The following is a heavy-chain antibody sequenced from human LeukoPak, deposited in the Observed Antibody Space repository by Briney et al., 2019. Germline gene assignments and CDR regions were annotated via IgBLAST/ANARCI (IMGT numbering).Heavy chain of an antibody. V-gene: IGHV1-2*02. CDR3: ARAQSLTAPAGTFANS. CDR1: GYTFTGYF. D-gene: IGHD6-13*01. CDR2: INPNSGDT. Sequence: GASVKVSCKASGYTFTGYFLHWVRRAPGQGFEWMGWINPNSGDTSYTQTFQGRVTMTRDTSISTAYMELSSLRSDDTAVYYCARAQSLTAPAGTFANSWGQGNLVTVSS. J-gene: IGHJ4*02.